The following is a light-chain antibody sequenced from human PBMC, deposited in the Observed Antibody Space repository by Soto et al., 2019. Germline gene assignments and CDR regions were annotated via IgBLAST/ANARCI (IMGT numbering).Light chain of an antibody. Sequence: DTVLTQSPGTLSLSPGERATLSCRASQSVSSSYLAWYQQKPGQAPRLLFYGASSRATGIPDRFSGSGSGTDFTLTISRLGPEDFAVYYCLQYGSSRTFGQGTKVDIK. J-gene: IGKJ1*01. CDR2: GAS. V-gene: IGKV3-20*01. CDR3: LQYGSSRT. CDR1: QSVSSSY.